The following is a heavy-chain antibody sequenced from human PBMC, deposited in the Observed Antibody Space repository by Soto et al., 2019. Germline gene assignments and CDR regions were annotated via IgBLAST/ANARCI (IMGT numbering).Heavy chain of an antibody. Sequence: SGGSLRLSCAASGFTFSNAWMSWVRQAPGKGLEWVGRIKSKTDGGTTDYAAPVKGRFTISRDDSKNTLYLQMNSLKTEDTAVYYCTTDHNTAMVIDYWGQGTLVTVSS. CDR1: GFTFSNAW. V-gene: IGHV3-15*01. D-gene: IGHD5-18*01. CDR2: IKSKTDGGTT. CDR3: TTDHNTAMVIDY. J-gene: IGHJ4*02.